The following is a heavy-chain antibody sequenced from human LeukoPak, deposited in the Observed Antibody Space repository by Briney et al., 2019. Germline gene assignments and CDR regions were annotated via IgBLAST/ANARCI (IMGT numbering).Heavy chain of an antibody. J-gene: IGHJ4*02. CDR1: GFTFSTYG. V-gene: IGHV3-7*01. Sequence: GGSLRLSCAASGFTFSTYGMSWVRQAPGKGLEWVANIKEDGSEKYYVDSVKGRFTISRDNAKNSLYLQMSSLRVEDTAVYYCARGRYGSSVIDYWGQGTLVTVSS. CDR2: IKEDGSEK. CDR3: ARGRYGSSVIDY. D-gene: IGHD6-6*01.